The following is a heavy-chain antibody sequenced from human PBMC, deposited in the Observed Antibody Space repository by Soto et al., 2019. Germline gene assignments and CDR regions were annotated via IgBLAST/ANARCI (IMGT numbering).Heavy chain of an antibody. V-gene: IGHV4-30-2*06. CDR3: ARDRKVRGWVDT. D-gene: IGHD3-10*01. CDR1: GGSVTSGVHS. CDR2: IYHSGTT. J-gene: IGHJ5*02. Sequence: QLQLQESGSGLVKPSQTLSLTCTVSGGSVTSGVHSWNWIRLSPERGLEWIGCIYHSGTTYYNPSPQSRITMSVDTSKNQFSLKLSSVTAADTALYYCARDRKVRGWVDTWGQGTLVIVS.